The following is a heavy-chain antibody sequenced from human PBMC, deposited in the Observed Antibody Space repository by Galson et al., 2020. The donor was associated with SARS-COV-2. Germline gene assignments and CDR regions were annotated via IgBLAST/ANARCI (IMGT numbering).Heavy chain of an antibody. V-gene: IGHV4-39*01. CDR3: ARLGLEPYYYGMDV. CDR1: GGSVTTSSHY. Sequence: SETLSLTCTVSGGSVTTSSHYWGWVRQPPGKGLEWIRTILYSGRTFYNASLQSRVTISVDASKNQLSLSLNSVTAADTAVFYCARLGLEPYYYGMDVWGQGASVTVSS. J-gene: IGHJ6*02. D-gene: IGHD3-3*01. CDR2: ILYSGRT.